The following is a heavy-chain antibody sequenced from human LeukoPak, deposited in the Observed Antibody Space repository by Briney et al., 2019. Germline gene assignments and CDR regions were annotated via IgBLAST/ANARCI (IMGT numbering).Heavy chain of an antibody. CDR2: MNPKNANS. CDR1: LYALPRYV. Sequence: ASVNVSCKSSLYALPRYVINWVGQAPGQGLEWMGWMNPKNANSGYAQQFQGRVTMTRNTSISTAYMEVTSLRSEDTAVYYCARGPPESSSSDYWGQGTLVTVS. D-gene: IGHD6-13*01. CDR3: ARGPPESSSSDY. V-gene: IGHV1-8*01. J-gene: IGHJ4*02.